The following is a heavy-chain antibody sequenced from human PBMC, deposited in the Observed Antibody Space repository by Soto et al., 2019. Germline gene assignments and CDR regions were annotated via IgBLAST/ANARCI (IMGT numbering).Heavy chain of an antibody. J-gene: IGHJ4*02. CDR2: ISGSGTTI. CDR1: GFTFSDHY. Sequence: QVQLVESGGGFVKPGGSLRLSCVASGFTFSDHYMTWIRQAPGKGLEWVSYISGSGTTIYYTDSVKGRFTVSGDNAKNSVYLQMNSLRAEDTAVYYCASDVHYYTSDYWGQGTLVSVSS. CDR3: ASDVHYYTSDY. D-gene: IGHD3-3*01. V-gene: IGHV3-11*01.